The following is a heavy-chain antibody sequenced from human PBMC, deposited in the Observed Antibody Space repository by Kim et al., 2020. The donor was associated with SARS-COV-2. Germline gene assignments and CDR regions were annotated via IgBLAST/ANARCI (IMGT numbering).Heavy chain of an antibody. Sequence: SETLSLTCAVYGGSFSGYYWSWIRQPPGKGLEWIGEINHSGSTNYNPSLKSRVTISVDTSKNQFSLKLSSVTAADTAVYYCARGRRAAAGGGHYFDYWGQGTLVTVSS. CDR2: INHSGST. V-gene: IGHV4-34*01. D-gene: IGHD6-13*01. J-gene: IGHJ4*02. CDR3: ARGRRAAAGGGHYFDY. CDR1: GGSFSGYY.